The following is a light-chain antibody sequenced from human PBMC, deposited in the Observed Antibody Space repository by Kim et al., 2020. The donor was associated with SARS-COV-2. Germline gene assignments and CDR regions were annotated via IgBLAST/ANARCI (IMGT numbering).Light chain of an antibody. Sequence: LSPGDPATRSCRASQNIDMYIAWYQQKPGQAPRRLIYDASNRATGIPARFSGSGSGTDFTLSISSLEPEDFAVYYCQQRDSRPLTFGGGTKVDIK. CDR3: QQRDSRPLT. CDR2: DAS. CDR1: QNIDMY. J-gene: IGKJ4*01. V-gene: IGKV3-11*01.